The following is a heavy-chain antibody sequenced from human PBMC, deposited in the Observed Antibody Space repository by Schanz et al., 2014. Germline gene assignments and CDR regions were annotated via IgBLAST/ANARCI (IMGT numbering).Heavy chain of an antibody. CDR1: GLIFSNYV. J-gene: IGHJ3*02. D-gene: IGHD3-10*01. CDR2: FDAHDGRA. CDR3: AKGRFGELSAFDI. V-gene: IGHV3-23*01. Sequence: EVQLLESGGGLVQPGGSLKLSCAASGLIFSNYVMSWVRQAPGKGLEWVSGFDAHDGRAYYADSAKGRFTISRDNSKSTLYVEMNSLRVEDTAVYYCAKGRFGELSAFDIWGQGTMVTVSS.